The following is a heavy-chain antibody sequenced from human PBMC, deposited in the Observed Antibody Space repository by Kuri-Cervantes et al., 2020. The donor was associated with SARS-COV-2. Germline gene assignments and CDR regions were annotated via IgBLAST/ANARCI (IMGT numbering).Heavy chain of an antibody. V-gene: IGHV1-8*01. CDR3: ARGSVGATTVFDY. Sequence: ASVKVSCKASGYTFTSYDINWVRQATGQGLEWMGWMNPNSGNTGYAQKLQGRVTMTTDTSTSTAYMELRSLRSDDTAVYYCARGSVGATTVFDYWGQGTLVTVSS. D-gene: IGHD1-26*01. CDR2: MNPNSGNT. CDR1: GYTFTSYD. J-gene: IGHJ4*02.